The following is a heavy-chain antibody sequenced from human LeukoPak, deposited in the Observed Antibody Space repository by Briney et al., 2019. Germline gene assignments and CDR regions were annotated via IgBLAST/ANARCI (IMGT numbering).Heavy chain of an antibody. CDR1: GGSISSSNW. J-gene: IGHJ4*02. Sequence: SGTLSLTCAVSGGSISSSNWWSWVRQPPGKGLEWIGEIYHSGSTNYNPSLKSRVTISVDKSKNQFSLKLSSVTAADTAVYYCASVYYYGSGSFPFDYWGQGTLVTVSS. D-gene: IGHD3-10*01. CDR2: IYHSGST. V-gene: IGHV4-4*02. CDR3: ASVYYYGSGSFPFDY.